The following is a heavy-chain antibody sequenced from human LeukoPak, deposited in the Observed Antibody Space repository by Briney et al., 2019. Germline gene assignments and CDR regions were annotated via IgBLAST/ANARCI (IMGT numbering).Heavy chain of an antibody. CDR2: ISYDGSNK. V-gene: IGHV3-30*03. J-gene: IGHJ4*02. CDR1: GFTFSSYG. D-gene: IGHD6-13*01. CDR3: ATGKKIAAYLFDY. Sequence: PGGSLRLSCAASGFTFSSYGMHWVRQAPGKGLEWVAVISYDGSNKYYADSVKGRFTISRDNSKNSLYLQMNSLRAEDTALYYCATGKKIAAYLFDYWGQGTLVTVSS.